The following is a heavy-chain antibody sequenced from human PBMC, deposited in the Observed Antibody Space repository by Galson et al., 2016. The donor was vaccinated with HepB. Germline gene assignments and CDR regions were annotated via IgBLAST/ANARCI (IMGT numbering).Heavy chain of an antibody. CDR2: IRSSRNGATI. Sequence: SLRLSCAASGFTFGDYAMSWFRQAPGKGLEWVGFIRSSRNGATIEYAASVKGRFTISRDDSKSIAYLQMNSLKTEDTAVYFCTREVTTTVGYWGQGTLVTVSS. CDR1: GFTFGDYA. V-gene: IGHV3-49*03. D-gene: IGHD2-21*02. CDR3: TREVTTTVGY. J-gene: IGHJ4*02.